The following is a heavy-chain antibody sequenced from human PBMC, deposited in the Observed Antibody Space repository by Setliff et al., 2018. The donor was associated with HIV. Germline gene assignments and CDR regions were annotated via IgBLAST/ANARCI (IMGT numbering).Heavy chain of an antibody. J-gene: IGHJ4*02. V-gene: IGHV3-15*01. Sequence: GGSLRLSCAASGFGFSGSAMHWVRQASGKGLEWVGRIKSKTDGGTIDYAAPVKGRFTISRDDSKNVLYLQMDSLKTEDTAIYYCFKSTGWLPGNWGQGTLVTVSS. D-gene: IGHD2-8*02. CDR2: IKSKTDGGTI. CDR1: GFGFSGSA. CDR3: FKSTGWLPGN.